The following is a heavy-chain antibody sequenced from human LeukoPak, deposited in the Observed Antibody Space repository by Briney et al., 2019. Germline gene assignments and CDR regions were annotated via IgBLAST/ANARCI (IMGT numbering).Heavy chain of an antibody. CDR2: VNLQGST. CDR3: AREGGPYRPLDY. Sequence: SETLSLTCDVSGGSITQTNYWTWVRQHPGKGLEWIGEVNLQGSTNYNPSLMGRVAISVDTSENHVSLQLTSVTAADTAVYYRAREGGPYRPLDYSGQGTLVTAS. D-gene: IGHD3-16*01. CDR1: GGSITQTNY. J-gene: IGHJ4*02. V-gene: IGHV4-4*02.